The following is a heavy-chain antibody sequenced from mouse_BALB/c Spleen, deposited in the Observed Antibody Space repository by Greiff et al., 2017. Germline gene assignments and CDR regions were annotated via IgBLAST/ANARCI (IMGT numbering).Heavy chain of an antibody. Sequence: EVKLVESGGGLVQPGGSRKLSCAASGFTFSDYGMAWVRQAPGKGPEWVAFISNLAYSIYYADTVTGRFTISRENAKNTLYLEMSSLRSEDTAMYYCARDGYYGNGDFDYWGQGTTLTVSS. V-gene: IGHV5-15*02. D-gene: IGHD1-1*01. CDR1: GFTFSDYG. J-gene: IGHJ2*01. CDR2: ISNLAYSI. CDR3: ARDGYYGNGDFDY.